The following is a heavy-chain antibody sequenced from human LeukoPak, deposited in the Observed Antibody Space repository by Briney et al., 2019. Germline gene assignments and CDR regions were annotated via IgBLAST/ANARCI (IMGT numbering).Heavy chain of an antibody. J-gene: IGHJ4*02. V-gene: IGHV4-34*01. CDR3: ASRWGRFDY. CDR1: GGSFSGYY. CDR2: INHSGST. Sequence: SQTLSLTCAVYGGSFSGYYWSWIRQPPGKGLEWIGEINHSGSTNYNPSLKSRVTISVDTSKNQFSLKLSSVTAADTAVYYCASRWGRFDYWGQGTLVTVSS. D-gene: IGHD7-27*01.